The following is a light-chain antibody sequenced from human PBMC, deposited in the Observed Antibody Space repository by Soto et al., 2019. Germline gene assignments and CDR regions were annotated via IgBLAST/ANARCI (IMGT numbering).Light chain of an antibody. CDR1: QSISSY. J-gene: IGKJ4*01. CDR2: GAS. Sequence: IGMTQSPATLSVSPGESVTLSCRASQSISSYLAWYQQRPGQPPRLLIYGASTKATGVPTRFSGSGSGTDFILTISSLQSEDFAIYYCQQYDNWPPRLSFGGGTKVEIK. V-gene: IGKV3D-15*01. CDR3: QQYDNWPPRLS.